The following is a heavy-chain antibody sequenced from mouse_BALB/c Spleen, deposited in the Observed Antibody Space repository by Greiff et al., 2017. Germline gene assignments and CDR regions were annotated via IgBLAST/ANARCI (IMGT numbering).Heavy chain of an antibody. CDR2: INPSSGYT. V-gene: IGHV1-4*01. CDR1: GFTFTSYT. J-gene: IGHJ2*01. CDR3: ARGLAHDY. Sequence: QVHLQQSRAELARPGASVKMSCKASGFTFTSYTMHWVKQRPGQGLDWIGYINPSSGYTNYNQKFKDKDTLTADKSSSTAYMQQSSLTSEDSAVYYCARGLAHDYWGKGTTLTVSS. D-gene: IGHD2-2*01.